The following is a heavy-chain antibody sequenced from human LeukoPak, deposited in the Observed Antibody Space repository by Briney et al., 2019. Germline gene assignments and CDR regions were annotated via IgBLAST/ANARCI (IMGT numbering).Heavy chain of an antibody. D-gene: IGHD3-10*01. CDR3: ARGRSITLLRGVAMSDGFDI. CDR1: GFTYTSHG. Sequence: GGSLRLSCTASGFTYTSHGMNCVRHAPGEGPEWLSFIYTSGCYIYYVDSLTIRVTISRDNAKNSLYLQMNGLRAEDTAVYYCARGRSITLLRGVAMSDGFDIWGQGAMVTVSS. CDR2: IYTSGCYI. V-gene: IGHV3-21*01. J-gene: IGHJ3*02.